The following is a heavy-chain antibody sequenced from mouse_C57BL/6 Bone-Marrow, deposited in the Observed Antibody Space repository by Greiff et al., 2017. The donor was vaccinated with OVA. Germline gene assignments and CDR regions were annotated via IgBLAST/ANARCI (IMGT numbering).Heavy chain of an antibody. V-gene: IGHV2-4*01. CDR1: GFSLTSYG. D-gene: IGHD1-1*01. Sequence: QVQLQQSGPGLVQPSQSLSITCTVSGFSLTSYGVHWVRQPPGKGLEWLGVIWSGGSTDYNAAFISRLSISKDNSKSQVFFKMNSLQADDTAIYYCAKNGATVVAYYYAMDYWGQGTSVTVSS. CDR3: AKNGATVVAYYYAMDY. CDR2: IWSGGST. J-gene: IGHJ4*01.